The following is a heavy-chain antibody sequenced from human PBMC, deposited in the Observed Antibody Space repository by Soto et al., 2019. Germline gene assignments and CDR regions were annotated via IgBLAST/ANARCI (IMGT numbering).Heavy chain of an antibody. CDR2: ISGSGGTT. CDR3: AKGVSGTSGYWVS. CDR1: GCTFSSYA. D-gene: IGHD3-22*01. V-gene: IGHV3-23*01. J-gene: IGHJ5*02. Sequence: GGSMRLSWAAAGCTFSSYARSWGSQATGRGLEWVSGISGSGGTTYYADSVKGRFTISRDNSKNTVYLQMNSLRAEDTAVYYCAKGVSGTSGYWVSWGQGTLVTVSS.